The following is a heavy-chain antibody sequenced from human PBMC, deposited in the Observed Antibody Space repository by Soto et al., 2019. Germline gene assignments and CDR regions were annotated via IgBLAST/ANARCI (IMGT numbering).Heavy chain of an antibody. D-gene: IGHD6-6*01. J-gene: IGHJ4*02. CDR1: GFTFSSYG. V-gene: IGHV3-33*01. CDR3: AREARYSSSSGTFDY. Sequence: GGSLRLSCAASGFTFSSYGMHWVRQAPGKGLEWVAVIWYDGSNKYYADSVKGRFTISRDNSKNTLYLQMNSLRAEDTAVYYCAREARYSSSSGTFDYWGQGTLVTVSS. CDR2: IWYDGSNK.